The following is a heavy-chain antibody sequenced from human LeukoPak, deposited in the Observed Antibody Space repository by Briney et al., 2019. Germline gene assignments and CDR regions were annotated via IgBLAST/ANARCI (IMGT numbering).Heavy chain of an antibody. CDR1: GGSISSYY. CDR3: AGNYYDSSGYYYPVDY. V-gene: IGHV4-59*01. J-gene: IGHJ4*02. CDR2: IYYSGST. Sequence: PSETLSLTCTVSGGSISSYYWSWIRQPPGKGLEWIGYIYYSGSTNYNPSLKSRVTISVDTSKNQFSLKLSSVTAAHTAVYYCAGNYYDSSGYYYPVDYWGQGTLVTVSS. D-gene: IGHD3-22*01.